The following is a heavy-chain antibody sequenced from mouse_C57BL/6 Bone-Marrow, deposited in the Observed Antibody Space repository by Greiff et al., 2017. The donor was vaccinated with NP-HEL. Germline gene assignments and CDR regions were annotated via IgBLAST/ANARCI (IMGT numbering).Heavy chain of an antibody. J-gene: IGHJ3*01. D-gene: IGHD1-1*01. CDR1: GYTFTNYW. CDR3: ARAGDYGSSSWFAY. CDR2: IYPGGGYT. Sequence: QVQLQQSGAELVRPGTSVKMSCKASGYTFTNYWIGWAKQRPGHGLEWIGDIYPGGGYTNYNEKFKGKATLTADQSSSTAYMLFSSLTSEDSSIYYFARAGDYGSSSWFAYWGQGTLVTVSA. V-gene: IGHV1-63*01.